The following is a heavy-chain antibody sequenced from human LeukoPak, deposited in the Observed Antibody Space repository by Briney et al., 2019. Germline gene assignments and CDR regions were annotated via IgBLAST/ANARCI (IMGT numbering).Heavy chain of an antibody. D-gene: IGHD5-18*01. CDR2: MNPNTGNT. V-gene: IGHV1-8*01. J-gene: IGHJ5*02. CDR1: GYTFTSYD. Sequence: ASVTVSFKASGYTFTSYDINWVRQATGQGLEWMGWMNPNTGNTGYAQKFQGRVTMTRNTSLSTAYMELSSLRSEDSAIYYCARNVDTVMLSYNWFDPWGQGTLVTVSS. CDR3: ARNVDTVMLSYNWFDP.